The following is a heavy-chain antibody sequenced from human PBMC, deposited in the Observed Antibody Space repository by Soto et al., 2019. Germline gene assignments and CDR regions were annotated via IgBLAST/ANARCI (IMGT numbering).Heavy chain of an antibody. D-gene: IGHD2-2*01. J-gene: IGHJ6*02. CDR1: GFTFSSYA. Sequence: GGSLRLSCAASGFTFSSYAMSWVRQAPGKGLEWVSAISGSGGSTYYAVSVKGRFTISRDNSKNTLYLQMNSLRAEDTAVYYCAKDQVVVPAGMPYGMDVWGQGTTVTVSS. V-gene: IGHV3-23*01. CDR3: AKDQVVVPAGMPYGMDV. CDR2: ISGSGGST.